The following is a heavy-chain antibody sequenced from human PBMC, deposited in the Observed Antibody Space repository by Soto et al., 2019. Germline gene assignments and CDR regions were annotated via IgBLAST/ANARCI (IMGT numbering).Heavy chain of an antibody. CDR1: GYTFTSYG. Sequence: ASVKVSCKASGYTFTSYGIHWLRLAPGQRLEWTGWINAGNGNTKYSEKFQGRVTITRDTSASTAYLELSSLRSEDTAVYYCARDPNDGSAYYHHYYYGLDVWGQGTTVTVSS. D-gene: IGHD3-22*01. CDR2: INAGNGNT. CDR3: ARDPNDGSAYYHHYYYGLDV. J-gene: IGHJ6*02. V-gene: IGHV1-3*01.